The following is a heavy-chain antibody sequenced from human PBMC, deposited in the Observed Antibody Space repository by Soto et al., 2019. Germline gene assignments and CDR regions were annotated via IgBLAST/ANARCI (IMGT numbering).Heavy chain of an antibody. CDR1: GFTFSSYA. J-gene: IGHJ4*02. CDR3: ARGAYSSGWYPNNFDY. Sequence: EVQLLESGGGLVQPGGSLRLSCAASGFTFSSYAMSWVRQAPGKGLEWVSAISGSGGSTYYADSVKGRFTISRDNSKNTLYLQMNSLRAEDTAVYYCARGAYSSGWYPNNFDYWGQGTLVTVSS. D-gene: IGHD6-19*01. V-gene: IGHV3-23*01. CDR2: ISGSGGST.